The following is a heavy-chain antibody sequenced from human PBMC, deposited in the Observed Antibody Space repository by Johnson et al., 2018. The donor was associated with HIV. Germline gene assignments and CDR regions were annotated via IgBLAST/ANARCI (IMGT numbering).Heavy chain of an antibody. J-gene: IGHJ3*02. V-gene: IGHV3-30*03. D-gene: IGHD3-22*01. CDR1: GFTFSSYG. CDR2: ISYDGSNK. Sequence: QVQLVESGGGVVQPGRSLSLSCAASGFTFSSYGMHWVRQAPGKGLEWVAVISYDGSNKYYADSVKGRFTISRDNSKNTLYLQMNSLRAEDTAVYCCARGGITMIVVVITTGAFDIWGQGTMVTVSS. CDR3: ARGGITMIVVVITTGAFDI.